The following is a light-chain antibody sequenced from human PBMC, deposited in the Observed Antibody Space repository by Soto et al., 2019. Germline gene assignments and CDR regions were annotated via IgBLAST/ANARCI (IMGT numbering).Light chain of an antibody. CDR2: AVS. V-gene: IGKV3-20*01. CDR1: QRVDSRY. CDR3: QQYGSSPRYS. Sequence: DIVLTQSPGTLSLSPGERATLSCRASQRVDSRYLAWYRQKPGQAPRLLIYAVSSRATGIPDRFSGSGSGTDFTLTISRLEPEDFAEYYCQQYGSSPRYSFGQGTKLEIK. J-gene: IGKJ2*03.